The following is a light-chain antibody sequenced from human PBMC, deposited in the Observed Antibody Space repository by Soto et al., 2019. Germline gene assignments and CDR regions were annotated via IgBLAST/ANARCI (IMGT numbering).Light chain of an antibody. V-gene: IGLV3-21*02. Sequence: SYVLTQPPSVSVAPGQTARITCGENNIGTKSVHWYQQKPGQAPVLVVYDDSDRPSGIPERFSGTNSGNTATLTIRRVEAGDEADYYCQVWDNNGMVFGGGTQLTVL. CDR1: NIGTKS. J-gene: IGLJ3*02. CDR2: DDS. CDR3: QVWDNNGMV.